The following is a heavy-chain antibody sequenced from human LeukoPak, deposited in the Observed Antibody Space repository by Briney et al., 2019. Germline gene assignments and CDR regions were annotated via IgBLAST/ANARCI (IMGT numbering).Heavy chain of an antibody. Sequence: GGSLRLSCATSGFGFSSYSMNWVRQAPGKGLEWVSSISSSSSYIYYADSVKGRFTISRDNAKNSLYLQMNSLRAEDTAVYYCAREMTTVTTVDYWGQGTLVTVSS. D-gene: IGHD4-17*01. CDR1: GFGFSSYS. V-gene: IGHV3-21*01. J-gene: IGHJ4*02. CDR3: AREMTTVTTVDY. CDR2: ISSSSSYI.